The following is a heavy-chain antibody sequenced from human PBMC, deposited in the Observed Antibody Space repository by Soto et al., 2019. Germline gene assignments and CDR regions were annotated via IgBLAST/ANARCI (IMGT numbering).Heavy chain of an antibody. J-gene: IGHJ6*02. D-gene: IGHD3-3*02. V-gene: IGHV1-69*12. Sequence: QVQVVQSGAEVKKPGSSVKVSCKTSGGTFSTSAISWVRQAPGQGLEWMGGIMPIFRTADYAQKFQGRVTITADESASTAYLELRSLTSEDTAVYYCARDKDRAQLGGNYYYIKDVWGQGTTVTVTS. CDR1: GGTFSTSA. CDR2: IMPIFRTA. CDR3: ARDKDRAQLGGNYYYIKDV.